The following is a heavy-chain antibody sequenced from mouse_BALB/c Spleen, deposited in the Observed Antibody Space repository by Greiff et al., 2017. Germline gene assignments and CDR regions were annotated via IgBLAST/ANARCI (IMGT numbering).Heavy chain of an antibody. CDR3: ASFITTATWFAY. Sequence: VQLQQSGAELVRPGTSVKVSCKASGYAFTNYLIEWVKQRPGQGLEWIGVINPGSGGTNYNEKFKGKATLTADKSSSTAYMQLSSLTSDDSAVYFCASFITTATWFAYWGQGTLGTVSA. CDR2: INPGSGGT. J-gene: IGHJ3*01. V-gene: IGHV1-54*01. D-gene: IGHD1-2*01. CDR1: GYAFTNYL.